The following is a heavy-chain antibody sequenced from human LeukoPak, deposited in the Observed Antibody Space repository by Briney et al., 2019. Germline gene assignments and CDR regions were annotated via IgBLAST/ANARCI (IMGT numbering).Heavy chain of an antibody. J-gene: IGHJ3*02. CDR1: GGSISSYY. V-gene: IGHV4-59*08. Sequence: SETLFLTCTVSGGSISSYYWSWIRQPPGKGLEWIGYISYSGSTNYNPSLKSRVTISIDTSKNQFSLKLRSVTAADTAIYYCARQGYDILTGYIDAFDIWGQGTMVTVSS. D-gene: IGHD3-9*01. CDR2: ISYSGST. CDR3: ARQGYDILTGYIDAFDI.